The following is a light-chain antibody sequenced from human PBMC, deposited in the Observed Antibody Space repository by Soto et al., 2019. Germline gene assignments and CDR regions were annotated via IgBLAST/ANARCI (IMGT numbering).Light chain of an antibody. CDR3: QQYGSSVYS. CDR2: GAS. Sequence: EIVLTQSPGTLSLSPGDRATLSCRASQSVSSAYLAWYQQKPGQAPRLLIYGASSRATGVPDKISGSGSETDFTLTISRLEPEDFAVYYCQQYGSSVYSFGRGTKLEIK. V-gene: IGKV3-20*01. CDR1: QSVSSAY. J-gene: IGKJ2*03.